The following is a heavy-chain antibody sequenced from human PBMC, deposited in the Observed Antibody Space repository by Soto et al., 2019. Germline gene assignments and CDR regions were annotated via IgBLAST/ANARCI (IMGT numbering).Heavy chain of an antibody. V-gene: IGHV3-13*01. J-gene: IGHJ5*02. CDR3: TRGGIWGVSWNWFDA. CDR1: GFTFSSHD. CDR2: IDSAGDA. Sequence: EVQLVESGGGLVQPGGSLRLSCAASGFTFSSHDMHWVRQVTGKGVEWVSGIDSAGDAKYPASVKGRFTISRENAKNSLYLQMNSLRAEDTARYYCTRGGIWGVSWNWFDAWGQGTLVTVSS. D-gene: IGHD3-10*01.